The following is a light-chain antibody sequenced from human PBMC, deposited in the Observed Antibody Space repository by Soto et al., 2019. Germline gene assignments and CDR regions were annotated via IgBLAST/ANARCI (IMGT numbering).Light chain of an antibody. J-gene: IGKJ1*01. CDR1: QSVGFK. V-gene: IGKV3D-11*02. CDR2: DIS. Sequence: EILLTQSPVTLSLAPGERATLSCRASQSVGFKLAWYQQKPGQAPRLLIYDISNRATGIPARFSGSGTETDFTLTITSLEAEDSAVYYCHHRNGWPATFGQGTKVEI. CDR3: HHRNGWPAT.